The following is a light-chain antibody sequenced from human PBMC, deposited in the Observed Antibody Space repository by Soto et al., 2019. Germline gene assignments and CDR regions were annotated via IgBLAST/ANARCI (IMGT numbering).Light chain of an antibody. CDR2: GAS. Sequence: EILLTQSPGTLSFSPGERATLSCRASQSVRSSYFAWYQQKPGQAPRLLIFGASTRAPGIPDRFSGSGSGTDFTLTISKLEPEDFALFYCQQYGNSPLTFGGGTKVDIK. V-gene: IGKV3-20*01. CDR1: QSVRSSY. CDR3: QQYGNSPLT. J-gene: IGKJ4*01.